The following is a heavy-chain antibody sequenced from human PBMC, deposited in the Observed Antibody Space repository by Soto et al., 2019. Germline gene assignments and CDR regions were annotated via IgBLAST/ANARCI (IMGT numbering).Heavy chain of an antibody. CDR2: IYYSGTT. V-gene: IGHV4-31*03. J-gene: IGHJ4*02. D-gene: IGHD6-13*01. CDR1: GGSISSGGYY. Sequence: PSETLSLTCTVSGGSISSGGYYWSWIRQHPGKGLEWIGYIYYSGTTYYNPSLKSRVTISVDTSKNQFSLKLSSVSAADTAVYYCARPPAAFKLLSYFDYWGQGTLVTVSS. CDR3: ARPPAAFKLLSYFDY.